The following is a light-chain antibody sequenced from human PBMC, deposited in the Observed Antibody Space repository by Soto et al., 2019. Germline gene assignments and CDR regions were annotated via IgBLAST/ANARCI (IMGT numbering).Light chain of an antibody. CDR3: QQVESYPST. J-gene: IGKJ4*01. CDR1: QGISSF. V-gene: IGKV1-9*01. Sequence: IQLTQTPSSLSASVGDRVTITCRASQGISSFLAWYQQKPGKAPKLLIYAASSLQSGVPSRFSGSGFGTDFTLTIISLQPEDFATYYCQQVESYPSTFGGGTKVEMK. CDR2: AAS.